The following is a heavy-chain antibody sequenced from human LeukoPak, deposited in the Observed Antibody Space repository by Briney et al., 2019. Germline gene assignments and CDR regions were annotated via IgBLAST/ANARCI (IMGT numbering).Heavy chain of an antibody. Sequence: GGSLRLSCAASGFTFSSYSMNWVRQAPGKGLEWLSYISTSSNTIYYAESVKGRFTISRDNAKNSLYLQMNSLRAEDTAVYYCAREGQWRSFDIWGQGTMVTVSS. J-gene: IGHJ3*02. CDR2: ISTSSNTI. CDR1: GFTFSSYS. D-gene: IGHD6-19*01. CDR3: AREGQWRSFDI. V-gene: IGHV3-48*04.